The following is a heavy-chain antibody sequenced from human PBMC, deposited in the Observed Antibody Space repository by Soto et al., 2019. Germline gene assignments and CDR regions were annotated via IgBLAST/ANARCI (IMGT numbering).Heavy chain of an antibody. CDR3: AKNGQWLATPHEA. Sequence: GGPLRLSCAASGFSFGAFVMTWFRQAPGGGLEWVASITDSGYTASYAETVEGRLTVSRDNSKNKLHLQMNDLRAEDTATYYCAKNGQWLATPHEAWGQGTLVTVSS. V-gene: IGHV3-23*01. D-gene: IGHD6-19*01. CDR1: GFSFGAFV. J-gene: IGHJ4*02. CDR2: ITDSGYTA.